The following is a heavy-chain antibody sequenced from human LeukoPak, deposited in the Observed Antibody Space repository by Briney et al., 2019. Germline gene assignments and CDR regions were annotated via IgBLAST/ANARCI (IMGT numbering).Heavy chain of an antibody. D-gene: IGHD2-2*02. CDR1: GGSISSSSYY. V-gene: IGHV4-39*01. CDR3: ARGIVVVPAAIPSKRSFYFDF. CDR2: IYYSGST. Sequence: SETLSLTCTVSGGSISSSSYYWGWIRQPLGKGLEWIGSIYYSGSTYYNPSLKSRVTISVDTSKNQFSLKLSSVTAADTAVYYCARGIVVVPAAIPSKRSFYFDFWGQGTLVTVSS. J-gene: IGHJ4*02.